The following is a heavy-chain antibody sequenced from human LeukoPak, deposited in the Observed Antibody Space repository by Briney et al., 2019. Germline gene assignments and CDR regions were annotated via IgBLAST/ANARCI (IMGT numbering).Heavy chain of an antibody. D-gene: IGHD3-10*01. V-gene: IGHV3-23*01. Sequence: PGGSLRLSCAASGFTFSSYAMSWVRQAPGEGLEWVSAISGSGGSTYYADSVKGRFTISRDNSKNTLYLQMNSLRAEDTAVYYCAKDPRYGSGSYFDYWGQGTLVTVSS. CDR3: AKDPRYGSGSYFDY. CDR2: ISGSGGST. CDR1: GFTFSSYA. J-gene: IGHJ4*02.